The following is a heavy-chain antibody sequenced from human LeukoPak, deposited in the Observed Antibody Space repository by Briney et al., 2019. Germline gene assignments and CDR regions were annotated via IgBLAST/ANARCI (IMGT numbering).Heavy chain of an antibody. CDR3: ARSITGTTSSYYYYYGTDV. J-gene: IGHJ6*02. Sequence: SVKVSCKASGGTFSSYAISWVRQAPGQGLEWMGGIIPIFGTANYAQKFQGRVTITADESTSTAYMELSSLRSEDTAVYYCARSITGTTSSYYYYYGTDVWGQGTTVTVSS. CDR2: IIPIFGTA. CDR1: GGTFSSYA. V-gene: IGHV1-69*13. D-gene: IGHD1-7*01.